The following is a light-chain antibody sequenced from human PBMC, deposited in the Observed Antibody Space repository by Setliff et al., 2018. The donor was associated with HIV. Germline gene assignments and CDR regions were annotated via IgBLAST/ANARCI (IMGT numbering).Light chain of an antibody. CDR3: AVWDDSLNGYV. J-gene: IGLJ1*01. V-gene: IGLV1-44*01. Sequence: QSVLTQQTSASGTTGQRVTISCSGGSSNIETNTVNRYQQLPGAAPKLLIHSHSPRPSGAPDRFSGTKSVTSASLAISGLQSEDEADYYCAVWDDSLNGYVFGTGTKGTV. CDR2: SHS. CDR1: SSNIETNT.